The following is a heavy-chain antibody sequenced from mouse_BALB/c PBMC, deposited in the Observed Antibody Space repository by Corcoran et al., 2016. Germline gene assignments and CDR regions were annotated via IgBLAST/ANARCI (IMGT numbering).Heavy chain of an antibody. CDR3: ARYADGYVYYYAMDY. D-gene: IGHD2-3*01. J-gene: IGHJ4*01. Sequence: EVQLQQSGPELVKPGASVKMSCKASGYTFTSYVMHWVKQKPGQGLEWIGYINPYNDGTKYNEKFKGKATLTSDKSSSTAYMELSSLTSEDSAVDYSARYADGYVYYYAMDYWGQGTSVTVSS. V-gene: IGHV1S136*01. CDR1: GYTFTSYV. CDR2: INPYNDGT.